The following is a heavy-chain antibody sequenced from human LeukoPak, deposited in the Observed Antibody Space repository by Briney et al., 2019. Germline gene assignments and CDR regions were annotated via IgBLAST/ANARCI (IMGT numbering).Heavy chain of an antibody. D-gene: IGHD1-7*01. Sequence: SETLSLTCAVYGGSFSHYYWSWIRQSPGMGLEWIGEINDSGTINYNPSLMSRVTISLDKSKNQFSLRLSSATAADTAVYYCSRRWNYGRNYYIHVWGKGATVSVSS. J-gene: IGHJ6*03. CDR2: INDSGTI. V-gene: IGHV4-34*01. CDR1: GGSFSHYY. CDR3: SRRWNYGRNYYIHV.